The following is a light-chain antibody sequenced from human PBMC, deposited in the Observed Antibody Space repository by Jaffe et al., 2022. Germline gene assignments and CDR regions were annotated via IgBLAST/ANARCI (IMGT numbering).Light chain of an antibody. Sequence: AIRMTQSPSSLSASTGDRVTITCRASQIIGTYLAWYQQQPGKPPKLLIHAASTLQSGVPSRFSGSGSGTEFTLTISCLQSEDFATYFCQQYYSYPLFTFGPGTRVDVK. CDR1: QIIGTY. CDR2: AAS. CDR3: QQYYSYPLFT. V-gene: IGKV1-8*01. J-gene: IGKJ3*01.